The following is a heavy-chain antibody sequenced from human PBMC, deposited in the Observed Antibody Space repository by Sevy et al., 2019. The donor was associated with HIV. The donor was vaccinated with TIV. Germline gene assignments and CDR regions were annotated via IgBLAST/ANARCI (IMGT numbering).Heavy chain of an antibody. CDR1: GFTFGDYA. J-gene: IGHJ4*02. CDR2: IRRNSHEPYGGTT. CDR3: TRALATADTPEYYFDY. D-gene: IGHD5-12*01. Sequence: GGSLRLSCTSSGFTFGDYAMSWFRQAPGKGLEWVAFIRRNSHEPYGGTTEYAASVKGRFNISRDDSKDIAYLQMNSLKTEETAVYYCTRALATADTPEYYFDYWGQGILVTVSS. V-gene: IGHV3-49*03.